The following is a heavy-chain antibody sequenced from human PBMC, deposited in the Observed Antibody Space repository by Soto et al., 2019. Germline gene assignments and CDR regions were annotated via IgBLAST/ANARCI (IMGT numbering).Heavy chain of an antibody. Sequence: SETLSLTCTVSGGSISSSSYYWGWIRQPPGKGLELIGSIYYSGSTYYNPSLKSRVTISVDTSKDQFSLKLSSVTAADTAVYYCARRVVYCSGGSCSSDAFDIWGQGTMVTVSS. CDR2: IYYSGST. V-gene: IGHV4-39*01. J-gene: IGHJ3*02. CDR1: GGSISSSSYY. D-gene: IGHD2-15*01. CDR3: ARRVVYCSGGSCSSDAFDI.